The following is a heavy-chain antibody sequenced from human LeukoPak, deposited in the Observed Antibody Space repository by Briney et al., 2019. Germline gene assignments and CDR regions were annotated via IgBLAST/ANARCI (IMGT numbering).Heavy chain of an antibody. J-gene: IGHJ4*02. CDR3: ASHWGGY. D-gene: IGHD3-16*01. CDR1: GFAVSTNY. V-gene: IGHV3-53*01. Sequence: GGSLRLSCAASGFAVSTNYMSWVRQAPGKGLEWVSIIYDSGTTHYADSVKGRFTISRDNLRNTLYLQMNSLRAEDTAVYYCASHWGGYWGQGTLVTVSS. CDR2: IYDSGTT.